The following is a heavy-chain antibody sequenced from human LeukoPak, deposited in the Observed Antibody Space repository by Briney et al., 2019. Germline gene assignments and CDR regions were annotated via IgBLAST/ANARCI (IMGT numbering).Heavy chain of an antibody. V-gene: IGHV1-69*05. D-gene: IGHD3-3*01. J-gene: IGHJ4*02. CDR2: IIPIFGTA. CDR3: AREVTIFGVVIPLGY. Sequence: SVKVSCKASGGTFSSYAISWVRQAPGQGLEWMGGIIPIFGTANYAQKFQGRVTITTDESTSTAYMELSSLRSEDTAVYYCAREVTIFGVVIPLGYWGQGTLVTVSS. CDR1: GGTFSSYA.